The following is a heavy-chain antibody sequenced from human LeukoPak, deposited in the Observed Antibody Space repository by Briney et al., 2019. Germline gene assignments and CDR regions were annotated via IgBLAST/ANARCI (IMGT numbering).Heavy chain of an antibody. D-gene: IGHD5-24*01. CDR1: GGTFSSYA. CDR2: INPSGGST. V-gene: IGHV1-46*03. J-gene: IGHJ4*02. CDR3: ARDIWLLGRDGYNYSDY. Sequence: ASVKVSCKASGGTFSSYAISWVRQAPGQGLEWMGIINPSGGSTSYAQKFQGRVTMTRDTSTSTVYMELSSLRSEDTAVYYCARDIWLLGRDGYNYSDYWGQRTLVTVSS.